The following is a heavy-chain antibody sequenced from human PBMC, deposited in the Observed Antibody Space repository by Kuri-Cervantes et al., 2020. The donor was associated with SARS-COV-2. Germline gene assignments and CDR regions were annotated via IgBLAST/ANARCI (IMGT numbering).Heavy chain of an antibody. V-gene: IGHV4-61*02. Sequence: SETLSLTCTVSGGSISSGSYYWSWIRQPAGKGLEWIGRIYTSGSTNYNPSLKSRVTISVDTSKNQFSLKLSSVTAADTAVYYCARLQRVVVPAASFDYWGQGTLVTVSS. CDR3: ARLQRVVVPAASFDY. J-gene: IGHJ4*02. CDR2: IYTSGST. D-gene: IGHD2-2*01. CDR1: GGSISSGSYY.